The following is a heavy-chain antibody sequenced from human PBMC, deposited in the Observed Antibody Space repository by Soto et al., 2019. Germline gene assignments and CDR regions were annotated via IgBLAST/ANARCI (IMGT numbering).Heavy chain of an antibody. CDR2: FDPEDGGT. D-gene: IGHD4-17*01. CDR1: GYILTELS. V-gene: IGHV1-24*01. CDR3: AKAGYGDDFDY. J-gene: IGHJ4*02. Sequence: ASVKVSCKVSGYILTELSMHWVRQAPGKGLEWMGGFDPEDGGTIYARKFQGRVTMTEDTSTDTAYMELSSLRSEDTAVYYCAKAGYGDDFDYWGQGTLVTVSS.